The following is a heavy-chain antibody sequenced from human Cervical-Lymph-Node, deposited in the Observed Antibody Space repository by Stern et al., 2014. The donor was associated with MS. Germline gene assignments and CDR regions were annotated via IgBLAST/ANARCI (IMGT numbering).Heavy chain of an antibody. CDR2: IYWDDDT. CDR3: AHRDDWQLDFAY. D-gene: IGHD6-6*01. J-gene: IGHJ4*02. V-gene: IGHV2-5*02. CDR1: GFSLTTNGVA. Sequence: QITLKESGPTLVIPTQTLTLTCTFSGFSLTTNGVAVGWIRPPPGKALEWLALIYWDDDTRYSPSLKSRLTITKDTSKNQVLLTMTNVEPVDPATYYCAHRDDWQLDFAYWGQGILVTVSS.